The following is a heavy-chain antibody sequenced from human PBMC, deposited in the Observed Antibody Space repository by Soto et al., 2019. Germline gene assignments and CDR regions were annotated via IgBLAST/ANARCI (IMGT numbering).Heavy chain of an antibody. CDR2: TGSGTGPG. CDR1: GYTFSGYY. Sequence: GASVKVSCKASGYTFSGYYYMHWVRQAPGQGLEWMGGTGSGTGPGNHAQKFQGRLTVTADKSTSTVYMELTNLSSEDTAVYYCARRDSGGFYRFFDSWGQGTLVTVSS. CDR3: ARRDSGGFYRFFDS. V-gene: IGHV1-69*06. J-gene: IGHJ4*02. D-gene: IGHD2-15*01.